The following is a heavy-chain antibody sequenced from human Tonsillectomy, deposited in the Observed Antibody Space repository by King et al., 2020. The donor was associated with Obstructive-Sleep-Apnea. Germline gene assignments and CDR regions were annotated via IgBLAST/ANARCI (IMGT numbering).Heavy chain of an antibody. J-gene: IGHJ4*02. D-gene: IGHD3-3*01. CDR1: GFTFSNAW. CDR2: MKSKTDGGTT. Sequence: VQLVESGGGLVKPGGSLRLSGAASGFTFSNAWMSWVRQAPGKGLEWVGRMKSKTDGGTTDYAPPVKGRVTISREDSKNTLYLKINSLKTEDTAVYYCTASVFWSGYYRGYWGQGTLVTVSS. CDR3: TASVFWSGYYRGY. V-gene: IGHV3-15*01.